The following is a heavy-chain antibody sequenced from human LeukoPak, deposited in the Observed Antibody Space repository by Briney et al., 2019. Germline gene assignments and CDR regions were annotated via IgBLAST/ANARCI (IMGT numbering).Heavy chain of an antibody. CDR3: ARVDDTFLYFDY. CDR2: INPSGGNT. Sequence: ASVKVSCKTSGYSFTSYNLHWVRQAPGQRLEWMGIINPSGGNTNYAQKLQGRVTMTTDTSTSTAYMELRSLRSDDTAVYYCARVDDTFLYFDYWGQGTLVTVSS. D-gene: IGHD2/OR15-2a*01. J-gene: IGHJ4*02. CDR1: GYSFTSYN. V-gene: IGHV1-46*01.